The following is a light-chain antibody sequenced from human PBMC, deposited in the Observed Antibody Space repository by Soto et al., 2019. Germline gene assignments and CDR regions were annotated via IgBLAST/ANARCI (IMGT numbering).Light chain of an antibody. CDR2: EDN. CDR1: SGNIASNY. CDR3: QSYDSSNHVV. V-gene: IGLV6-57*04. J-gene: IGLJ2*01. Sequence: FMLTQPHSVSESPGKTVTISCTRSSGNIASNYVQWYQQRPGSAPTIVIYEDNQRPSGVPDRFSGSIDSSSNSASLTISGLKTEDEADYYCQSYDSSNHVVFGGGTKLTVL.